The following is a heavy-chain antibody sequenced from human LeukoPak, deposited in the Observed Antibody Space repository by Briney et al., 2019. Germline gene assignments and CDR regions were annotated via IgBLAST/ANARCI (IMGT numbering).Heavy chain of an antibody. J-gene: IGHJ6*03. Sequence: SETLSLTCAVYGGSFSGYYWSWIRQPPGKGLEWIGEINHSGSTNYNPSLKSRVTISVDTSKNQFSLKLSSVTAADTAVYYCARSHDYSNHYYYYYYYMDVWGKGTTVTVSS. CDR1: GGSFSGYY. D-gene: IGHD4-11*01. CDR2: INHSGST. CDR3: ARSHDYSNHYYYYYYYMDV. V-gene: IGHV4-34*01.